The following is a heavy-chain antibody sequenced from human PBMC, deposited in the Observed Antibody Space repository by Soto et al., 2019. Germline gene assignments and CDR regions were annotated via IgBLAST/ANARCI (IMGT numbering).Heavy chain of an antibody. V-gene: IGHV4-34*01. D-gene: IGHD6-19*01. CDR2: INHSGST. CDR3: ARGRRTVAGTTFDY. J-gene: IGHJ4*02. Sequence: PSETLSLTCAVYGGSFSGYYWSWIRQPPGKGLEWIGEINHSGSTNYNPSLKSRVTISVVTSKNQFSLNLRSVTAADTAVYYCARGRRTVAGTTFDYWGQGTLVTVSS. CDR1: GGSFSGYY.